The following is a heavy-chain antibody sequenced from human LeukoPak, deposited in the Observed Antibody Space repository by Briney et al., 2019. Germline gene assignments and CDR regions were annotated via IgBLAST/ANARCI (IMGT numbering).Heavy chain of an antibody. V-gene: IGHV3-30*02. CDR3: AKDQVPMDV. CDR2: VHYDGSKI. CDR1: GFTFSTYG. Sequence: GGSLRLSCAASGFTFSTYGMHWVRQAPGEGLEWVAYVHYDGSKIYYTDSVKGRFTISRDNSKHTAYLQMSSLTTDDTGVYYCAKDQVPMDVWGKGTTVTVSS. J-gene: IGHJ6*03.